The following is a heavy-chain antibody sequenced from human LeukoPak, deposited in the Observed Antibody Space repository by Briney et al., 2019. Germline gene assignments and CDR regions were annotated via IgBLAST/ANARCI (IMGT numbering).Heavy chain of an antibody. V-gene: IGHV6-1*01. CDR3: ASTHNNGRYLDY. Sequence: SQTLSLTCAISGDSVSNDSAAWNWIRQSPSRGLEWLGRTYLRSKWYNDYAVSVKSRITINPDTSKNQFSLQLNSVAPEDTAVYYCASTHNNGRYLDYWGQGALVTVSS. CDR2: TYLRSKWYN. CDR1: GDSVSNDSAA. J-gene: IGHJ4*02. D-gene: IGHD2-8*01.